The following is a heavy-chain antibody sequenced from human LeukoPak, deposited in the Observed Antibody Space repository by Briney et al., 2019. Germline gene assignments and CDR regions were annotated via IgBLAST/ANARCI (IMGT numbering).Heavy chain of an antibody. CDR3: ARDNDYYYYGMDV. J-gene: IGHJ6*02. CDR1: GFTFSDYF. Sequence: PGGSLRLSCAASGFTFSDYFMSWLRQAPGKGLEWVSYISTGGSTIYYADSVKGRFTISRDNAKNSLYLQMDSLRAEDTAVYFCARDNDYYYYGMDVWGQGTTVTVSS. V-gene: IGHV3-11*01. CDR2: ISTGGSTI.